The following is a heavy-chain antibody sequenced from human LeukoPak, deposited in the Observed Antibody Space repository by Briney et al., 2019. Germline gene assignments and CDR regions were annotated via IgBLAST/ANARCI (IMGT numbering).Heavy chain of an antibody. V-gene: IGHV3-33*06. J-gene: IGHJ6*02. D-gene: IGHD6-19*01. CDR3: AKRGAVAGTLSYYAMDV. Sequence: GGSLRLSCAASGFTFSNYGMHWVRQAPGKGLEWVAIVWYDGATQCYIDSVRGRFTISRDNSKNTLYLQMDSLRAEDTAVYYCAKRGAVAGTLSYYAMDVWGQGTTVTVSS. CDR1: GFTFSNYG. CDR2: VWYDGATQ.